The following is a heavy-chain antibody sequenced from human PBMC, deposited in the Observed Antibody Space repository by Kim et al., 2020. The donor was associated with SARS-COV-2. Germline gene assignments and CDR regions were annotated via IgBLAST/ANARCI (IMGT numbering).Heavy chain of an antibody. D-gene: IGHD2-2*01. CDR3: ARLASRHRRGFDY. J-gene: IGHJ4*02. V-gene: IGHV4-34*01. Sequence: YKPSLRCQVTISVDTSKIQFSQKLSFVATADTAVYYCARLASRHRRGFDYWGQGTLVTVSS.